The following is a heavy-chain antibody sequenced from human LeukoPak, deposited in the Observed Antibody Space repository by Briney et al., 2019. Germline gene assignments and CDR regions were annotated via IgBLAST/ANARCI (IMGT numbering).Heavy chain of an antibody. CDR3: ARTTVTTVTWGMDV. D-gene: IGHD4-17*01. CDR1: GGSMSSYY. CDR2: IYYSGST. J-gene: IGHJ6*02. Sequence: SETLSLTCTVSGGSMSSYYWSWIRQPPGKGLEWIGYIYYSGSTNYNPSLKSRVTISVDTSKNQFSLKLSSVTAADTAVYYCARTTVTTVTWGMDVWGQGTTVTVSS. V-gene: IGHV4-59*01.